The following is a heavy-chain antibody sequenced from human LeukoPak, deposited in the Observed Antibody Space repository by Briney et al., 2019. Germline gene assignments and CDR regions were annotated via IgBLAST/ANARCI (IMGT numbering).Heavy chain of an antibody. CDR3: ARDVSPDLGSACFDY. CDR2: IIPILGIA. Sequence: SVKVSCRASGGTFRSYAISWVRQAPGQGLEWMGRIIPILGIANYAQKFQGRVTITADKSTSTAYMELSSLRSEDTAVYYCARDVSPDLGSACFDYWGQGTLVTVSS. D-gene: IGHD3-3*01. CDR1: GGTFRSYA. V-gene: IGHV1-69*04. J-gene: IGHJ4*02.